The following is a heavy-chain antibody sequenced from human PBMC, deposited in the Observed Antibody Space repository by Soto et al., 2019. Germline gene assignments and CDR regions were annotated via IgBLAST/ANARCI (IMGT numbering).Heavy chain of an antibody. J-gene: IGHJ4*02. D-gene: IGHD3-16*01. CDR2: ISATGGGT. CDR3: AKDRRAGGNSAFYFDF. CDR1: GFKFSNYA. Sequence: LRLSCAASGFKFSNYAMSWVRQAPGKGLEWVSLISATGGGTYYADSVKGRFTISRDNSHNTLYLQVHSLTAEDTAVYYCAKDRRAGGNSAFYFDFWGQGAQVTVSS. V-gene: IGHV3-23*01.